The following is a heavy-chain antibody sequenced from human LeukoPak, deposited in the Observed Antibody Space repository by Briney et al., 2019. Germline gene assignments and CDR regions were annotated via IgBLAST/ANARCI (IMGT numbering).Heavy chain of an antibody. CDR2: IIPILGIA. J-gene: IGHJ5*02. CDR3: ARAPYYYDSSLPHNWFDP. D-gene: IGHD3-22*01. V-gene: IGHV1-69*04. CDR1: GGTFSSYA. Sequence: ASVKVSCKASGGTFSSYAISWVRQAPGQGLEWMGRIIPILGIANYAQKFQGRVTITADESTSTAYMELSSLRSEDTAVYYCARAPYYYDSSLPHNWFDPWGQGTLVTVSS.